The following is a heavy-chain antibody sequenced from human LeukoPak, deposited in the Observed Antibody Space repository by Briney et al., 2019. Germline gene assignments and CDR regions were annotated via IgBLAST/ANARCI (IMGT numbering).Heavy chain of an antibody. CDR1: GSSISSGSYY. V-gene: IGHV4-61*02. D-gene: IGHD3-10*01. CDR3: ARAGGFDYGSGFLFDY. J-gene: IGHJ4*02. Sequence: SQTLSLTCTVSGSSISSGSYYWSWIRQPAGKGLEWIGRIYTSGSTNYNPSLKSRVTISVDTSKNQFSLKLSSVTAADTAVYYCARAGGFDYGSGFLFDYWGQGTLVTVSS. CDR2: IYTSGST.